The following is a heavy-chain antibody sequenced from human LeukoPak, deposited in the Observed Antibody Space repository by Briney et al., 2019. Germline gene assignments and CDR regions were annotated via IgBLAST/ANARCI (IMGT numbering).Heavy chain of an antibody. CDR2: IGGSVGST. Sequence: GGSLRLSCAASGFTFSSYDMSWVRQAPGKGLEWVSTIGGSVGSTYYADSVKGRFTISRDNSKNTLYLQMNSLRAEDTAVYYCAKHGYTYGYDCWGQGTLVTVSS. CDR1: GFTFSSYD. J-gene: IGHJ4*02. CDR3: AKHGYTYGYDC. D-gene: IGHD5-18*01. V-gene: IGHV3-23*01.